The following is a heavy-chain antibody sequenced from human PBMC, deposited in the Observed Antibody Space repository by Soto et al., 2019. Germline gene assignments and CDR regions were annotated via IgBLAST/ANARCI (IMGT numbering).Heavy chain of an antibody. CDR1: GGTFTSET. D-gene: IGHD3-10*01. J-gene: IGHJ6*03. CDR3: AREEGSYNMGTCPFYYLDV. V-gene: IGHV1-69*08. Sequence: QVQLVQSGPEVKKSGSSVKVSCKLSGGTFTSETISWVRQAPGQGLEWMGRIIPIRGTGNYAQKFQGRITNTEDKSTNTGYMEVRSPTSEDTAVYVCAREEGSYNMGTCPFYYLDVWGNGTTVTVSS. CDR2: IIPIRGTG.